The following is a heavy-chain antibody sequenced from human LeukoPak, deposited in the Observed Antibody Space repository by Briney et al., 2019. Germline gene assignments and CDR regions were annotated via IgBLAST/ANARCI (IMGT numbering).Heavy chain of an antibody. CDR1: GYTFTSYG. V-gene: IGHV1-18*01. J-gene: IGHJ6*03. CDR2: ISAYNGNT. CDR3: ARGWFGEQEYYYYMDV. Sequence: GASVKVSCKASGYTFTSYGISWVRQAPGQGLEWMGWISAYNGNTNYAQKLQGRVTMTTDTSTSTAYMELRSLRSDDTAVYYCARGWFGEQEYYYYMDVWGKGTTVTISS. D-gene: IGHD3-10*01.